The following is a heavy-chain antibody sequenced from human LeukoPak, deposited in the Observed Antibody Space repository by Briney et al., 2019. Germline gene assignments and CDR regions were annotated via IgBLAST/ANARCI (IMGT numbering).Heavy chain of an antibody. CDR1: GFTFSSYG. V-gene: IGHV3-33*01. CDR2: IWYDGSNK. CDR3: ARPTYSGSYYWFDY. J-gene: IGHJ4*02. D-gene: IGHD1-26*01. Sequence: GWPLRLSCAASGFTFSSYGMHWVRQAPGKELEWVAVIWYDGSNKYYADSVEGRFTISRDDSKTTLYLQMNSLRAEDTAVYYCARPTYSGSYYWFDYWGQGTLVTVSS.